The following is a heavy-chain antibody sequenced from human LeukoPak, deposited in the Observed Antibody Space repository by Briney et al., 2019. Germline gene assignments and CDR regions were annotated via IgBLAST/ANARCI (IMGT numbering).Heavy chain of an antibody. J-gene: IGHJ4*02. CDR3: AREDYYDSSGYQTPTFDY. V-gene: IGHV1-69*01. Sequence: SVKVSCKASGGTFSSYAISWVRQAPGQGLEWMGGIIPIFGTANYAQKFQGRVTITADESTSTAYMELSSLRSEDTAVYYCAREDYYDSSGYQTPTFDYWGQGTLVTVSS. CDR2: IIPIFGTA. D-gene: IGHD3-22*01. CDR1: GGTFSSYA.